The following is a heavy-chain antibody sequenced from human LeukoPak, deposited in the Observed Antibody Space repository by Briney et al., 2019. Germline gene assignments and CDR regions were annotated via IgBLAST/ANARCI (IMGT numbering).Heavy chain of an antibody. CDR3: ARARLPNAYFDY. J-gene: IGHJ4*02. CDR2: ISSYGGST. CDR1: GYTFTSYG. Sequence: ASVKVSCKASGYTFTSYGISWVRQAPGLGLEWMGWISSYGGSTNYAQKFQDRLTVTTDTSTSTVYMELTSLRSDDTAVYYCARARLPNAYFDYWGQGTLVTVSS. V-gene: IGHV1-18*01. D-gene: IGHD4-11*01.